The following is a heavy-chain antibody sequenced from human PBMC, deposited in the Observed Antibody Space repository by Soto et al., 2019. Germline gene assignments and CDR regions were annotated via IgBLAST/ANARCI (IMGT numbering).Heavy chain of an antibody. D-gene: IGHD2-15*01. Sequence: PSETLLTCAVSGGSISSGGYSWSWIRQPPGKGLEWIGYIYYSGSTNYNPSLKSRVTISVDTSKNQFSLKLSSVTAADTAVYYCARRVVVATTERYYYYMDVWGKGTTVTVSS. V-gene: IGHV4-61*08. CDR3: ARRVVVATTERYYYYMDV. CDR2: IYYSGST. CDR1: GGSISSGGYS. J-gene: IGHJ6*03.